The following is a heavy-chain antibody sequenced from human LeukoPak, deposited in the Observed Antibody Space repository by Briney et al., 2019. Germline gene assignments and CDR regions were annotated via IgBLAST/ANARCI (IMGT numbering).Heavy chain of an antibody. CDR2: ISGSGGST. Sequence: PGGSLRLSCAASGFTFSSYAMSWVRQAPGKGLEWVSAISGSGGSTYYADSVKGRFTISRDNSKNTLYLQMNSLRAEGTAVYYCAKDYRVGATSSNYFDYWGQGTLVTVSS. D-gene: IGHD1-26*01. J-gene: IGHJ4*02. CDR3: AKDYRVGATSSNYFDY. V-gene: IGHV3-23*01. CDR1: GFTFSSYA.